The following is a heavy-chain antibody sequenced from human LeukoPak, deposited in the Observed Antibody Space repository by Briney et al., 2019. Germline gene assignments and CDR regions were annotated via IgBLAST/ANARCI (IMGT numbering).Heavy chain of an antibody. CDR2: IYYSGST. D-gene: IGHD3-16*02. J-gene: IGHJ4*02. V-gene: IGHV4-59*08. CDR3: ARHHDYLWMTYRRPGDYFDF. CDR1: GGSISSYY. Sequence: SETLSLTCTVSGGSISSYYWSWIRQPPGKGLEWIGYIYYSGSTNYNPSLKSRVTISVDTSKNLFSLSLTSVTAADTAVYYCARHHDYLWMTYRRPGDYFDFWGQGTLVTVSS.